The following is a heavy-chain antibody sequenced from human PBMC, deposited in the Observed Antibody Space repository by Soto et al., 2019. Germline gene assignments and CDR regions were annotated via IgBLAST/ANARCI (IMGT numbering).Heavy chain of an antibody. CDR1: GGSISSYY. D-gene: IGHD2-15*01. Sequence: QVQLQESGPGLVKPSETLSLTCTVSGGSISSYYWSWIRQPPGKGLEWIGYIYYSGSTNYNPSLKSRVTIQVDTSKHQFSLKLSSVTAADTAVYYCARGGCSGGSCYPWYYWGQGTLVTVSS. CDR2: IYYSGST. J-gene: IGHJ4*02. V-gene: IGHV4-59*01. CDR3: ARGGCSGGSCYPWYY.